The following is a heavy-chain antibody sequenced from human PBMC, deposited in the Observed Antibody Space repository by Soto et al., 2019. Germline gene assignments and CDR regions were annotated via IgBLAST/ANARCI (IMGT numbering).Heavy chain of an antibody. V-gene: IGHV4-31*03. D-gene: IGHD1-1*01. CDR3: ARGHEYKYNWFDH. CDR1: GGSISSGGYY. Sequence: SETLSLTCTVSGGSISSGGYYWSWIRQHPGKGLEWIGYIYYSGSTYYNPSLKSRVTISVDTSKNQFSLKLSPVTAADTAVYYCARGHEYKYNWFDHWGQGTLVTVSS. J-gene: IGHJ5*02. CDR2: IYYSGST.